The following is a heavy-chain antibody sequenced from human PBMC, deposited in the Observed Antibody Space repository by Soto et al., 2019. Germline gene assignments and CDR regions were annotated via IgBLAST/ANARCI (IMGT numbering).Heavy chain of an antibody. CDR3: ARANPPTYYYGSGSYAYYYMDV. D-gene: IGHD3-10*01. Sequence: GASVNVSSKASGYPFTSYAMPWVRQAPGQRLEWTGWINAGNGNTKYSQKFQGRVTITRDTSASTAYMELSSLRSEDTAVYYCARANPPTYYYGSGSYAYYYMDVWGKGTTVTVSS. CDR1: GYPFTSYA. J-gene: IGHJ6*03. CDR2: INAGNGNT. V-gene: IGHV1-3*01.